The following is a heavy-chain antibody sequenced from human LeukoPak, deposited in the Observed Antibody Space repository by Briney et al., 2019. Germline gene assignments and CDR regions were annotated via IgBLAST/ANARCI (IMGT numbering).Heavy chain of an antibody. J-gene: IGHJ3*01. CDR1: DGSIYSFY. D-gene: IGHD2-15*01. CDR3: ARLRVVDATVDAFDV. V-gene: IGHV4-59*08. Sequence: PSETLSLTCTVSDGSIYSFYWSWIRQPPGKGLEWIGYVHYSGTANHNPSLMNRVTISLDSSRNQFSLNLTSVTAADTAVYYCARLRVVDATVDAFDVWGQGAMVTVSS. CDR2: VHYSGTA.